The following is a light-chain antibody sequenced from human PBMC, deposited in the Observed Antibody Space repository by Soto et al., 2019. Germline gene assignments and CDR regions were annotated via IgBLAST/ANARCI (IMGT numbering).Light chain of an antibody. CDR1: SSNIGSDS. CDR3: AAWDDSLNGVV. J-gene: IGLJ2*01. CDR2: NNN. V-gene: IGLV1-44*01. Sequence: QSVLTQAPSASGTPGQRVTISCSGSSSNIGSDSVNWYQQLPGTAPKLLIYNNNQRPSGVPDRFSGSKSGTSASLAISGLQSEDEADYYCAAWDDSLNGVVFSGGTKLTVL.